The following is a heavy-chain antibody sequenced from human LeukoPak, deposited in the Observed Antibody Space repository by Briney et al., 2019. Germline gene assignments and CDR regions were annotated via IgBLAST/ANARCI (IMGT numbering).Heavy chain of an antibody. D-gene: IGHD6-13*01. J-gene: IGHJ4*02. CDR3: ARDQGAAAGFDFDY. V-gene: IGHV1-2*02. CDR2: INPNSGGT. CDR1: GYTFTGYY. Sequence: ASVKVSCKASGYTFTGYYMHWVRQAPGQGLEWMGWINPNSGGTNYAQKFQGRVTMTRDTSISTAYMELSRLRSDDTAVYYCARDQGAAAGFDFDYWGQGTLVTVSS.